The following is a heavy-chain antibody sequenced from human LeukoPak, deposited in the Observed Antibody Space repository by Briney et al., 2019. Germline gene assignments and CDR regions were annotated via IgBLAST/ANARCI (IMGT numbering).Heavy chain of an antibody. Sequence: GGSLRLSCAASGFTFDDYAMHWVRQAPGKGLEWVSGIHWNSGHKGYADSVQGRFTISRDNAKNSLYLEMNSLRAEDMALYYCAKSPYGSGSYPLYFDYWGQGTLVTVSS. D-gene: IGHD3-10*01. J-gene: IGHJ4*02. CDR2: IHWNSGHK. CDR1: GFTFDDYA. V-gene: IGHV3-9*03. CDR3: AKSPYGSGSYPLYFDY.